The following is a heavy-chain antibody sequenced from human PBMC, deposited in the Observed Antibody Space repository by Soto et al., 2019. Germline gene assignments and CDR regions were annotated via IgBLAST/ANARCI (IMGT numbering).Heavy chain of an antibody. Sequence: ASVKVACKTSGYSFTNNGISWVRQAPGQGLEWMGWISAYNGNTNYVKKFQGRVTMTTDTSTSTASMELRSLRSDDTAVYYCARVSSSGNWFVHSVAGPNWFDPWGQGTLVTVSS. CDR2: ISAYNGNT. V-gene: IGHV1-18*01. J-gene: IGHJ5*02. CDR3: ARVSSSGNWFVHSVAGPNWFDP. D-gene: IGHD6-13*01. CDR1: GYSFTNNG.